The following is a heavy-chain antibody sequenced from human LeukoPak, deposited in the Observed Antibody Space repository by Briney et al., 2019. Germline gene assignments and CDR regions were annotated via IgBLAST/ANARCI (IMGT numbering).Heavy chain of an antibody. CDR1: GGSFSDYS. D-gene: IGHD3-22*01. CDR3: ARRSRTYYDSSAFLDY. J-gene: IGHJ4*02. V-gene: IGHV4-34*01. Sequence: SETLSLTCAVYGGSFSDYSWIWIRQSPGKGLEWIGEINHSGSTNYNPSLKSRVTISVDTSKNQFSLTLSSVTAADTAVYYCARRSRTYYDSSAFLDYWAREPWSPSPQ. CDR2: INHSGST.